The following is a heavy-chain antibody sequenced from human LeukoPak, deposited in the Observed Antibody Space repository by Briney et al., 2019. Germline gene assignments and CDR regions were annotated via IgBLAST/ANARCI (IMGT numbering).Heavy chain of an antibody. V-gene: IGHV3-23*01. CDR1: GFTFSSYA. J-gene: IGHJ3*02. CDR3: TTGTYSSYAFDI. CDR2: IGYTGDST. Sequence: GGSLRLSCAASGFTFSSYAMNWVRQAPGKGLEWVSGIGYTGDSTFYADSVKGRFTVSRDSSKNTLFLHMNSLKTEDTAVYYCTTGTYSSYAFDIWGQGTLVTVSS. D-gene: IGHD5-18*01.